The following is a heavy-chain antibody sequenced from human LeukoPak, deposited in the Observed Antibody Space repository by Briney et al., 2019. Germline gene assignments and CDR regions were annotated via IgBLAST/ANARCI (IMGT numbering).Heavy chain of an antibody. CDR3: ARLFGDTAMVFSPHAFDI. CDR2: IYYSGST. D-gene: IGHD5-18*01. J-gene: IGHJ3*02. CDR1: GGSISSSSYY. Sequence: SETLSLTCTVSGGSISSSSYYWGWIRQPPGQGLEWIGSIYYSGSTYYNPSLKSRVTISVDTSKNQFSLKLSSVTAADTAVYYCARLFGDTAMVFSPHAFDIWGQGTMVTVSS. V-gene: IGHV4-39*01.